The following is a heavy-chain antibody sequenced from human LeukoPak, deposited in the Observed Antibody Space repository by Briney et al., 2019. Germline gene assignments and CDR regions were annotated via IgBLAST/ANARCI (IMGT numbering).Heavy chain of an antibody. D-gene: IGHD2-2*01. CDR2: IYYSGST. CDR3: ASTNIVVVPAAPLGNAFDI. J-gene: IGHJ3*02. V-gene: IGHV4-59*12. CDR1: GGSISSYY. Sequence: TSETLSLTCTVSGGSISSYYWNWIRQPPGKGLEWIAYIYYSGSTNYNPSLKSRVTMSVDTSKNQFSLKLSSVTAADTAVYYCASTNIVVVPAAPLGNAFDIWGQGTMVTVSS.